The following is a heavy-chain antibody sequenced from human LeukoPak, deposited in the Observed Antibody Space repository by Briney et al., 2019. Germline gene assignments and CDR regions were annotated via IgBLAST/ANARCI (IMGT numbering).Heavy chain of an antibody. Sequence: PSETLSLTCSVSGYSISNDYYWGWIRQPPGKGLEWIGTISHSGTTFYNSSLQTRVTISLDTSRNHFSLNLTSMTAADTAVYYCATFFGVIDDPFDYWGQGTLVTVSS. CDR1: GYSISNDYY. CDR3: ATFFGVIDDPFDY. D-gene: IGHD3-3*01. J-gene: IGHJ4*02. CDR2: ISHSGTT. V-gene: IGHV4-38-2*02.